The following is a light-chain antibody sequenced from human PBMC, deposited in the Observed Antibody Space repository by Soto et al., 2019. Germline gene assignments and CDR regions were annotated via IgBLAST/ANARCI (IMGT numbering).Light chain of an antibody. Sequence: EIVMTQSPATLSVSPGERVTLSCRASHSVSSNLAWYQQKPGQAPRLLIYGASTRATDIPARFSGSGSGTEFTLTISSLESEDFAVYYCQQYNNWPPLTFGGGTKVEIK. J-gene: IGKJ4*01. V-gene: IGKV3-15*01. CDR1: HSVSSN. CDR3: QQYNNWPPLT. CDR2: GAS.